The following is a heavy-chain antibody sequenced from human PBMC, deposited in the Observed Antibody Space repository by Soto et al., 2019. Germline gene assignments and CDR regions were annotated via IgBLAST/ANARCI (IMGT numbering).Heavy chain of an antibody. D-gene: IGHD2-15*01. V-gene: IGHV1-69*01. CDR2: IIPIFGTA. CDR3: ARDAAGPGYCSSGRCLSGYYYGMDV. Sequence: QVQLVQSGAEVKKPGSSVKVSCKASGGTFSSYAISWVRQAPGQGLEWMGGIIPIFGTANYAQKFQGRVTITADESTSTAYMELSSLRSEDTAVYYCARDAAGPGYCSSGRCLSGYYYGMDVWSQGTTVTVSS. CDR1: GGTFSSYA. J-gene: IGHJ6*02.